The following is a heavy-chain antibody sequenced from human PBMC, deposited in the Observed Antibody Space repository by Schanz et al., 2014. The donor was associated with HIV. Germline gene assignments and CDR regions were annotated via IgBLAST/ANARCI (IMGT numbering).Heavy chain of an antibody. CDR3: AGSSTVAVDY. D-gene: IGHD6-19*01. CDR1: GGSISSDSYY. Sequence: QLQLQESGPGLVKPSETLSLSCSVSGGSISSDSYYWAWIRQPPGKGLEWIGSIYSGGSTDYNPSLKSRVTISVDPSKNQFSLNLSSVTAGDTAVYYCAGSSTVAVDYWGQGTLVTVSS. CDR2: IYSGGST. V-gene: IGHV4-39*01. J-gene: IGHJ4*02.